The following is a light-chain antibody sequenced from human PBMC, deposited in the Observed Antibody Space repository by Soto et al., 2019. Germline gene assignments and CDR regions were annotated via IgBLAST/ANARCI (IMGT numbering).Light chain of an antibody. CDR3: QQYYNWPPYT. V-gene: IGKV3-15*01. CDR2: SAS. Sequence: EIVLTQSPATLSVSPGDRATLSCRASQNVDTNLAWYQQKPGQAPRLLVHSASTRAPGIPTRFTGIGSGTDFTLTIRGLQSDDFAVYYCQQYYNWPPYTFGHGTKLPIK. J-gene: IGKJ2*01. CDR1: QNVDTN.